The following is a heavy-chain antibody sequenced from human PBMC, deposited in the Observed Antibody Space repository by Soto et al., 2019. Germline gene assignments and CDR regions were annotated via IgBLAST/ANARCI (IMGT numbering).Heavy chain of an antibody. CDR2: IYYSGTT. CDR1: GYSISSSNW. D-gene: IGHD1-26*01. CDR3: ARVVGGGSYYFDY. J-gene: IGHJ4*02. V-gene: IGHV4-28*03. Sequence: PSQTLSLTCAVSGYSISSSNWLGWIRQPPGKGLEWIGYIYYSGTTYYNPSLKSRVTMSVDTSKNQFSLKLSSVTAADTAVYYCARVVGGGSYYFDYWGQGTLVTVSS.